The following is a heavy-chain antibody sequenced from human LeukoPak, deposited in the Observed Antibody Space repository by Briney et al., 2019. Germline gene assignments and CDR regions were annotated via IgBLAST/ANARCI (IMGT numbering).Heavy chain of an antibody. V-gene: IGHV3-21*01. CDR3: AKVLRGEFSCLDY. D-gene: IGHD3-16*02. CDR2: ISGGSRHI. Sequence: GGSLRLSCAPSGFTFSSYSMNWVRHTPGKGLEWVSSISGGSRHIYYADSVKGRFTISRDNAKSSLYLQMNSLRAEDTAVYYCAKVLRGEFSCLDYWGQGTLVTVSS. J-gene: IGHJ4*02. CDR1: GFTFSSYS.